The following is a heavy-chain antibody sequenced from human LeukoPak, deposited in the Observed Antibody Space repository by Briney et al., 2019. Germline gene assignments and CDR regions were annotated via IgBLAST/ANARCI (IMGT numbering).Heavy chain of an antibody. CDR3: AREQMTTVTTFYYYYYMDV. CDR2: IYHSGST. V-gene: IGHV4-30-2*01. J-gene: IGHJ6*03. CDR1: GGSISSGGYY. D-gene: IGHD4-11*01. Sequence: PSQTLSLTCTVSGGSISSGGYYWSWIRQPPGKGLEWIGYIYHSGSTYYNPSLKSRVTISVDRSKNQFSLKLSSVTAADTAVYYCAREQMTTVTTFYYYYYMDVWGKGTTVTVSS.